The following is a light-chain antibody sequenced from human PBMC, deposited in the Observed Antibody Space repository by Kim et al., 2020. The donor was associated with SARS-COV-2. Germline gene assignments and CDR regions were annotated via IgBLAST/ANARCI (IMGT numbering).Light chain of an antibody. CDR3: ATWDERLSAWV. CDR2: CNN. CDR1: RATIGRNY. V-gene: IGLV1-47*02. J-gene: IGLJ3*02. Sequence: GQQVTLPWSGSRATIGRNYLSWSQQIPGTAPQLPISCNNQRPSGVPDRFSGSKSDTSASLAISGLQSEDEADYYCATWDERLSAWVFGGGTQLTVL.